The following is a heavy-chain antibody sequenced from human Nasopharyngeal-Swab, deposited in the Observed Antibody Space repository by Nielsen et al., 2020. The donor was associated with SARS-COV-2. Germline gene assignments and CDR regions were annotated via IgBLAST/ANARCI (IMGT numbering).Heavy chain of an antibody. V-gene: IGHV4-34*01. CDR2: INHSGST. CDR3: ARGQGYYYGSGSHWFDP. J-gene: IGHJ5*02. CDR1: GGSFSGYY. D-gene: IGHD3-10*01. Sequence: GSLRLSYAVYGGSFSGYYWSWIRQPPGKGLEWIGEINHSGSTNYNPSLKSRVTISVDTSKNQFSLKLSSVTAADTAVYYCARGQGYYYGSGSHWFDPWGQGTLVTVSS.